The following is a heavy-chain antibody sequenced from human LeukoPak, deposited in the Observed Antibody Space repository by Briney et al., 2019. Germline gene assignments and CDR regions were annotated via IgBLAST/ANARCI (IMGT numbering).Heavy chain of an antibody. CDR3: VRDYVWGSACPDY. V-gene: IGHV3-7*01. D-gene: IGHD3-16*01. J-gene: IGHJ4*02. CDR2: IKEDGSKK. Sequence: PGGSLRLSCAASGFRFSNYWMSWFRQTPRKELEWLGNIKEDGSKKYYLDSVKGRFTMSRDNTRYSLFLQMNSLRAEDTAMYYCVRDYVWGSACPDYWGQGTLVTVSS. CDR1: GFRFSNYW.